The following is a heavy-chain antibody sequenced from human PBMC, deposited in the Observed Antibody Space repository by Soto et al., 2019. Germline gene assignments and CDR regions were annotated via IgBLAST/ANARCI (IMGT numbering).Heavy chain of an antibody. V-gene: IGHV4-30-2*01. D-gene: IGHD3-22*01. CDR3: ARSSYYYDSSGYLTSSGAFDI. CDR2: IYHSGST. Sequence: QLQLQESGSGLVKPSQTLSLTCAVSGGSISSGGYSWSWIRQPPGKGLEWIGYIYHSGSTYYNPSHKSRVTISVDRSKNQFSLKLSSVTAADTAVYYCARSSYYYDSSGYLTSSGAFDIWGQGTMVTVSS. J-gene: IGHJ3*02. CDR1: GGSISSGGYS.